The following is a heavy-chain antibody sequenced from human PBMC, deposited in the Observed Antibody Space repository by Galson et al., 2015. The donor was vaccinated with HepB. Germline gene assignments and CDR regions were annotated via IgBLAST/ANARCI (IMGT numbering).Heavy chain of an antibody. CDR1: GGSISSGGYY. V-gene: IGHV4-61*08. CDR2: IYYSGST. CDR3: ARVGAVAGFFDY. D-gene: IGHD6-19*01. Sequence: LSLTCTVSGGSISSGGYYWSWIRQHPGKGLEWIGYIYYSGSTNYNPSLKSRVTISVDTSKNQFSLKLSSVTAADTAVYYCARVGAVAGFFDYWGQGTLVTVSS. J-gene: IGHJ4*02.